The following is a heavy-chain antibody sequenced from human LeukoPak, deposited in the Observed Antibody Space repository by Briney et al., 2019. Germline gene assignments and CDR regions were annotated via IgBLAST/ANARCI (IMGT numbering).Heavy chain of an antibody. J-gene: IGHJ4*02. V-gene: IGHV4-34*01. CDR3: SRQVVGNDY. D-gene: IGHD3-22*01. CDR2: INHSGYT. CDR1: GESSFSSYY. Sequence: SETLSLTCAVYGESSFSSYYWRWIRQTPGGALEWIGEINHSGYTNYNPSLKSRVTLSIDTSKNQFSLRLNSVTAADTAVYYCSRQVVGNDYWGQGTLVTVSS.